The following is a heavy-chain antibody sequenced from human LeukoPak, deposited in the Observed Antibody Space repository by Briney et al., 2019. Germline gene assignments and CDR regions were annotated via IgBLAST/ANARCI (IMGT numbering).Heavy chain of an antibody. CDR1: GFTFSSYG. CDR3: ARGSGNSFDY. CDR2: ISSSSSAM. D-gene: IGHD3-10*01. J-gene: IGHJ4*02. Sequence: PGGSLRLSCAASGFTFSSYGMHWVRQAPGKGLEWVSYISSSSSAMYYADSMKGRFTISRDSAKNSLYLQMNNLRDEDTAVYYCARGSGNSFDYWGQGALVTVSS. V-gene: IGHV3-48*02.